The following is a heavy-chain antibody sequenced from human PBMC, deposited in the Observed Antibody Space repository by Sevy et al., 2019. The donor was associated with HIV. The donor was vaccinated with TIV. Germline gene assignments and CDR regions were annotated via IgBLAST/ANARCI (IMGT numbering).Heavy chain of an antibody. Sequence: TLSLTCTVSGGSINSDHWNWIRQPPGKGLEWIGYVYYTGGTNYNPSLKNRVTISVDRTKNQFSLKLTSVTAADTAGYYCARRNDFDIWGQGTMVTVSS. CDR1: GGSINSDH. CDR3: ARRNDFDI. V-gene: IGHV4-59*08. J-gene: IGHJ3*02. CDR2: VYYTGGT.